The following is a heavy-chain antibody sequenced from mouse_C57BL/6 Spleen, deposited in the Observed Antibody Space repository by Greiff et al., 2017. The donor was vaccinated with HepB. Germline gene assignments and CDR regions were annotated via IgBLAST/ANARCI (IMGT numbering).Heavy chain of an antibody. Sequence: EVKLVESGGGLVKPGGSLKLSCAASGFTFSDYGMHWVRQAPEKGLEWVAYISSGSSTIYYADTVKGRFTISRDNAKNTLFLQMTSLRSEDTAMYYCARDYYGSSYPYWYFDVWGTGTTVTVSS. V-gene: IGHV5-17*01. D-gene: IGHD1-1*01. CDR2: ISSGSSTI. J-gene: IGHJ1*03. CDR3: ARDYYGSSYPYWYFDV. CDR1: GFTFSDYG.